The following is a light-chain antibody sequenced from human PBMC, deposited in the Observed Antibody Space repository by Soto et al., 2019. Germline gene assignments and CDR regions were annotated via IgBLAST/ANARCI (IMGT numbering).Light chain of an antibody. CDR3: QQYGSSPLT. CDR1: QSVSSSF. CDR2: GAS. Sequence: EIVLTQSPGTLSLSPGERATLFCRASQSVSSSFLAWYQQKPGQAPRLLIYGASSRATGIPDRFSGSGSGSDFTLTISRLEPEDFAVYYYQQYGSSPLTFGQGTKVEIK. J-gene: IGKJ1*01. V-gene: IGKV3-20*01.